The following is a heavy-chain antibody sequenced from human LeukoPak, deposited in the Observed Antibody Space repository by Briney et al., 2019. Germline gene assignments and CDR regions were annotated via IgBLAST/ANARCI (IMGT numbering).Heavy chain of an antibody. V-gene: IGHV1-18*01. J-gene: IGHJ4*02. CDR2: ISAYNGNT. Sequence: ASVKVSCKASGYTFTSYGISWVRQAPGQGLEWMGWISAYNGNTNYAQKLQGRVTMTTDTSTSTAYMELGSLRSDDTAVYYCAREGYCSSTSCRQFDYWGQGTLVTVSS. D-gene: IGHD2-2*01. CDR3: AREGYCSSTSCRQFDY. CDR1: GYTFTSYG.